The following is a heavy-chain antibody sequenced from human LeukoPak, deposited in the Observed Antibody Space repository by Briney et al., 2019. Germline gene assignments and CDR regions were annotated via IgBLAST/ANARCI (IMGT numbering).Heavy chain of an antibody. CDR2: IYASGST. J-gene: IGHJ5*02. V-gene: IGHV4-61*09. CDR1: GGSISSGYYY. D-gene: IGHD3-10*01. CDR3: ARPNYYSPVGFDP. Sequence: PSETLSLTCSVSGGSISSGYYYWTWIRQPAGKGLEYIGHIYASGSTNYNPSLKSRVTISLDTSNNQFSLKLSSVTAADTAVYYCARPNYYSPVGFDPWGQGTLVTVSS.